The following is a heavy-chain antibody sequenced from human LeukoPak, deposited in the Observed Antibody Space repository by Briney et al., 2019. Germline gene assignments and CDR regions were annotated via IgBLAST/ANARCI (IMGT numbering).Heavy chain of an antibody. CDR3: AKEPSKVAGHFDY. V-gene: IGHV1-69*13. Sequence: GASVKVSCKASGGTFSSYAISWVRQAPGQGLEWMGGIIPIFGTANYAQKFQGRVTITADESTSTAYMELSSLRSEDTAVYYCAKEPSKVAGHFDYWGQGTLVTVSS. D-gene: IGHD6-19*01. J-gene: IGHJ4*02. CDR1: GGTFSSYA. CDR2: IIPIFGTA.